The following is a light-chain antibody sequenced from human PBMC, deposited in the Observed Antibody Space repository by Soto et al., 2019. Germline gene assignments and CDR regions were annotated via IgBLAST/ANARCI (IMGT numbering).Light chain of an antibody. Sequence: EIVLTQTPATLSLSPGQRATLSCRASQSVNSYLAWNQQRPGQAPRLLIYDASIRATGIPARFSGSGSGTDFTLTISSLEPEDFAIHYCQQRSSWPTPTFGGGTRVDMK. CDR2: DAS. CDR1: QSVNSY. CDR3: QQRSSWPTPT. V-gene: IGKV3-11*01. J-gene: IGKJ4*01.